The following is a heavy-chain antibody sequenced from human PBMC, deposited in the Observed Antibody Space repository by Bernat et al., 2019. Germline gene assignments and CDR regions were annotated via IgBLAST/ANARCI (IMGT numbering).Heavy chain of an antibody. V-gene: IGHV3-23*01. CDR2: ISGSGGST. CDR1: GFTFSSYA. CDR3: AQSRTYYFDY. J-gene: IGHJ4*02. D-gene: IGHD1-14*01. Sequence: EVQLLESGGGLLQPGGSLRLSFAASGFTFSSYAMSLVRQAPGKGLEWVSAISGSGGSTYYADPMKGRFTISRDNSKNPLYLKMNSLRAEDTAVYYCAQSRTYYFDYWGQGTLVTVSS.